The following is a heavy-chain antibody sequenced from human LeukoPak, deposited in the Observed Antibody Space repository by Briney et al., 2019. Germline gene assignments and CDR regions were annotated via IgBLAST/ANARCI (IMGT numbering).Heavy chain of an antibody. J-gene: IGHJ4*02. V-gene: IGHV1-18*01. CDR3: ARDYNFVPDY. CDR2: ISAHNGNT. Sequence: ASVKVSCKASGYTFTRNGISWVRQAPGQGLEWMGWISAHNGNTNYAQKFQGGVTMTTDTSTSTAYMELRSLRSDDTAVYYCARDYNFVPDYWGQGTLVTVSS. CDR1: GYTFTRNG. D-gene: IGHD1-20*01.